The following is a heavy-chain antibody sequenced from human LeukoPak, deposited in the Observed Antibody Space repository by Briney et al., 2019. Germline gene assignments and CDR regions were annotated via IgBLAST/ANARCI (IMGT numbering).Heavy chain of an antibody. J-gene: IGHJ5*02. Sequence: GGSLRPSCAASGFTFSDYYMSWIRQAPGKGLEWVSYISSSGSTIYYADSVKGRFTISRDNAKNSLYLQMNSLRAEDTAVYYCASAHYCTNGVCYQPWGQGTLVTVSS. CDR3: ASAHYCTNGVCYQP. D-gene: IGHD2-8*01. V-gene: IGHV3-11*01. CDR1: GFTFSDYY. CDR2: ISSSGSTI.